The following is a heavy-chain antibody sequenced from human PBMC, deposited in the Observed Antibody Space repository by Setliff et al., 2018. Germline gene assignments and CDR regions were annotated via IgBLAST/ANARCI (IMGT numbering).Heavy chain of an antibody. V-gene: IGHV4-38-2*01. D-gene: IGHD1-26*01. CDR1: GFRFSSYA. CDR2: IYHSGST. Sequence: ESLRLSCVASGFRFSSYAMNWVRQAPGKGLEWIGSIYHSGSTYYNPSLKSRVTISVDTSKNQFSLKLSSVTAADTAVYYCASWGSGSYYPPHYWGQGTLVTVSS. J-gene: IGHJ4*02. CDR3: ASWGSGSYYPPHY.